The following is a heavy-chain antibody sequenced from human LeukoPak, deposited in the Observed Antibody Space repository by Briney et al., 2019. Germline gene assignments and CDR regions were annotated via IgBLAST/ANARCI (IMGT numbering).Heavy chain of an antibody. J-gene: IGHJ6*03. V-gene: IGHV3-23*01. CDR1: GFTVSSNY. CDR2: ISGSGGST. CDR3: AKGLDYYYYMDV. Sequence: GGSLRLSCAASGFTVSSNYMSWVRQAPGKGLEWVSAISGSGGSTYYADSVKGRFTISRDNSKNTLYLQMNSLRAEDTAVYYCAKGLDYYYYMDVWGKGTTVTVSS. D-gene: IGHD3-16*01.